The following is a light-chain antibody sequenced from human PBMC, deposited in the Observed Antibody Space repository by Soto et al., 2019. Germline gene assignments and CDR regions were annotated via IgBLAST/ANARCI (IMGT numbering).Light chain of an antibody. J-gene: IGLJ1*01. CDR2: EVN. V-gene: IGLV2-8*01. Sequence: SVLTQPPSASGSPGQSVAISCTGTSSDVGGYNYVSWYKQHPGKAPKLMIYEVNKRPSGVPDRFSGSKSGNTASLTVSGLQAEDEADYYCSSYAGSSNVFGTGTNVTVL. CDR3: SSYAGSSNV. CDR1: SSDVGGYNY.